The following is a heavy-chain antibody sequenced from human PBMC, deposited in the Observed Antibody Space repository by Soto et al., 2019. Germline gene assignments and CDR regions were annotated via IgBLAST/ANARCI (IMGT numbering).Heavy chain of an antibody. J-gene: IGHJ4*02. CDR3: AKGGTYYFDP. Sequence: SETLSLTXSVSGASISNFYWSWIRQSAGKGLEWIGRLYTRGTTDYNPSLKSRVTMSIDTSKNRVSLSLTSVTAADTAVYYCAKGGTYYFDPWGQGIVVTVSS. D-gene: IGHD3-16*01. CDR2: LYTRGTT. V-gene: IGHV4-4*07. CDR1: GASISNFY.